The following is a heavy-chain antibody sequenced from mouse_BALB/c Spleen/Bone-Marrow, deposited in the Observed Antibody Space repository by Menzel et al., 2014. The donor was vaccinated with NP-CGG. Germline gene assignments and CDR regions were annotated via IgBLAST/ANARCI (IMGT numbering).Heavy chain of an antibody. J-gene: IGHJ1*01. CDR3: ARLNYYGNLFV. Sequence: EVNVVESGGGLVQPGGSLKLSCAASGFDFSRYWMSWVRQVPGKGLEWIGEINPDSSTINYTPSLKDKFIISRDSAKNTLYLQMSKVRSEDTALYYCARLNYYGNLFVWGAGTTVTVSS. CDR1: GFDFSRYW. V-gene: IGHV4-1*02. CDR2: INPDSSTI. D-gene: IGHD1-1*01.